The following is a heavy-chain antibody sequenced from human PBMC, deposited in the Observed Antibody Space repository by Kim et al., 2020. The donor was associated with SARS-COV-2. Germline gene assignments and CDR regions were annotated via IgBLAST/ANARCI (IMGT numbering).Heavy chain of an antibody. J-gene: IGHJ6*02. D-gene: IGHD4-4*01. V-gene: IGHV3-74*01. CDR3: ASDTVLYGLDV. Sequence: AGSLRLSCAASGFTVTTYWMHWVRQAPGKGLVWVSRIKSEGTGISYADSVKGRFTISRDNANNTLYLQMDNLRDEDTAVYYCASDTVLYGLDVWGQGTTVTVSS. CDR1: GFTVTTYW. CDR2: IKSEGTGI.